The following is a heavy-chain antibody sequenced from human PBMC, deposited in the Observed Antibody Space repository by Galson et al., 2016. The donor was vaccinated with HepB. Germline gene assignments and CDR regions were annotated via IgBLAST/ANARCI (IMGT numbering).Heavy chain of an antibody. CDR1: GFTFSGHA. Sequence: SLRLSCAASGFTFSGHAMHWVRQAPGKGLEWVAVIYYDGSNTYYADSVKGRFTISRDNSKNTLYRQMDSLGVEDTAVYYGAREARGFPYRFDCWGQGTLVTVSS. J-gene: IGHJ4*02. V-gene: IGHV3-30-3*01. D-gene: IGHD3-16*01. CDR3: AREARGFPYRFDC. CDR2: IYYDGSNT.